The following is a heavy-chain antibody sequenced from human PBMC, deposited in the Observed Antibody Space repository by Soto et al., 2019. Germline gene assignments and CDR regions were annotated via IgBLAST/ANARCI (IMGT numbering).Heavy chain of an antibody. D-gene: IGHD2-8*01. CDR1: GFSFSNSG. J-gene: IGHJ4*02. V-gene: IGHV3-23*01. Sequence: EVQLLESGGGLAQPGGSLRLSCVTSGFSFSNSGMSWGRQAPGKGLDWVSGISGNGRNTYYTDSVKGRFLVSRDNSGNRLFLQMNSLRAEDTAIYFCAKKGLTNSPSAIDSWGQGTLVTVSS. CDR2: ISGNGRNT. CDR3: AKKGLTNSPSAIDS.